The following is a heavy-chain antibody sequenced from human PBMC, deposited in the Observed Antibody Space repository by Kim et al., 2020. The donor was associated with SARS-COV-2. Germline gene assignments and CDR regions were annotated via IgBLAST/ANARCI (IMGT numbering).Heavy chain of an antibody. V-gene: IGHV3-74*01. CDR3: ARVGDYGRSGYYAYFRS. J-gene: IGHJ4*02. D-gene: IGHD3-22*01. Sequence: DSVKGRFTTSRDNAKNTLYLQMNGLRTEDTAVYYCARVGDYGRSGYYAYFRSWGQGTLVAVSS.